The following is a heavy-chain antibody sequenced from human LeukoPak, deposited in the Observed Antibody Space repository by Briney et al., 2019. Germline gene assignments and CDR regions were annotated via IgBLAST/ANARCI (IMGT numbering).Heavy chain of an antibody. CDR1: GFTFSNSA. CDR2: ISYDGSNK. V-gene: IGHV3-30-3*01. CDR3: ARGPSGYNAGKFDS. Sequence: GGSLRLSCAASGFTFSNSAMHWVRQAPGKGLEWVAIISYDGSNKYYADSVKGRFTLSRDNSKNTLYLQMNSLRAEDTAVYYCARGPSGYNAGKFDSWGQGVLVTVSS. D-gene: IGHD5-18*01. J-gene: IGHJ4*02.